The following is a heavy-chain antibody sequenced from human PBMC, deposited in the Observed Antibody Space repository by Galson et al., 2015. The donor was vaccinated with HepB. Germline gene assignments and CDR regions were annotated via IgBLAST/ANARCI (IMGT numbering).Heavy chain of an antibody. Sequence: SVKVSCKASGGTFSSYAISWVRQAPGQGLEWMGGIIPIFGIANYAQKFQGRVTITADESTSTAYMELSSLRSEDTAVYYCARERGIAAAAMGNFDYWGQGTLVTVSS. CDR2: IIPIFGIA. D-gene: IGHD6-13*01. CDR1: GGTFSSYA. V-gene: IGHV1-69*13. J-gene: IGHJ4*02. CDR3: ARERGIAAAAMGNFDY.